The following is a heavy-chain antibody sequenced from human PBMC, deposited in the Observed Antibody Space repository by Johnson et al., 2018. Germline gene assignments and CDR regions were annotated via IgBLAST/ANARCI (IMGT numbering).Heavy chain of an antibody. CDR1: GGSISTYY. CDR3: ARTNGRGNGYYCYMDD. V-gene: IGHV4-59*01. Sequence: QVQLQESGPGLVKPSETLSLTCTVSGGSISTYYWSWIRQPPGKGLEWIGYIYYSGSINYTPSLKSRVTISVDTSQNQFSLKLSSVPAADTAVYYCARTNGRGNGYYCYMDDWGKGTTVTVSS. D-gene: IGHD3-10*01. J-gene: IGHJ6*03. CDR2: IYYSGSI.